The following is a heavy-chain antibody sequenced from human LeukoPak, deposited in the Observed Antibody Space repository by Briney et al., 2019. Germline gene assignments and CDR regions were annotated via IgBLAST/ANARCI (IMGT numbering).Heavy chain of an antibody. D-gene: IGHD3-16*01. CDR1: GGSISSGSYY. V-gene: IGHV4-61*02. CDR3: AREFTF. Sequence: SETLSLICTVSGGSISSGSYYWSWIRQPAGTGLEWIGRIYASGTTNYNPSLKSRVTISVDTSKNQFSLNLSSVSAADTAVYYCAREFTFWGQGILVTVSS. CDR2: IYASGTT. J-gene: IGHJ4*02.